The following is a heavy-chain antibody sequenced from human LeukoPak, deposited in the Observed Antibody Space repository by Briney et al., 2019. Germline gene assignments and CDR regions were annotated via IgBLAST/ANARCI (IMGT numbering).Heavy chain of an antibody. D-gene: IGHD6-13*01. Sequence: ASVKVSCKASGYTFTSYAMNWVRQAPGQGLEWMGWINTNTGNPTYVQGFTGRFVFSLDTSVSTAYLQISSLKAEDTAVYYCARGGVSRQQPVLFDYWGQGTLVTVSS. CDR1: GYTFTSYA. CDR3: ARGGVSRQQPVLFDY. CDR2: INTNTGNP. V-gene: IGHV7-4-1*02. J-gene: IGHJ4*02.